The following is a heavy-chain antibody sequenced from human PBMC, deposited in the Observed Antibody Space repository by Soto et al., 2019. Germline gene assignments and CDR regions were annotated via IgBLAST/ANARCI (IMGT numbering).Heavy chain of an antibody. CDR2: ISSSGNTI. Sequence: GGSLRLSCAASGFTFSDYYMSWIRQAPGKGLEWISYISSSGNTIYYADSVKGRFAISRDNGKNSLYLQMNSLRAEDTAVYYCARGTGDFWSGYDDYWGQGTVVTVSS. CDR3: ARGTGDFWSGYDDY. D-gene: IGHD3-3*01. V-gene: IGHV3-11*01. CDR1: GFTFSDYY. J-gene: IGHJ4*02.